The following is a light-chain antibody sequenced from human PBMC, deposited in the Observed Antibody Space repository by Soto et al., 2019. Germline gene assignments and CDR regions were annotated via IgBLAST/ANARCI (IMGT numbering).Light chain of an antibody. CDR1: QSVGSS. J-gene: IGKJ4*01. CDR3: QQRSNWPLT. V-gene: IGKV3-11*01. Sequence: EIVLTQSPATLYLSPGERATLSCRASQSVGSSLAWYQQKPGQAPRLLIYVASNRATGIPARFSGSGSGTDFTLTISSLDPEDFAVYYCQQRSNWPLTFGGGTKVDIK. CDR2: VAS.